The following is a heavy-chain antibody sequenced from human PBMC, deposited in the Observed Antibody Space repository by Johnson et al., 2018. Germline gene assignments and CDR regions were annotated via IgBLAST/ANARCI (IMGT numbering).Heavy chain of an antibody. CDR3: ARELTYYYDSSGYFWFDP. J-gene: IGHJ5*02. Sequence: EQLVQSGGGLVEPGGSLRLCCAASGFTFSNAWMSWVRQAPGKGLEWVGRINSDGSSTSYADSVKGRFTISRDNAKNSMYLQRNSLRAEDTAVYYCARELTYYYDSSGYFWFDPWGQGTLVTVSS. D-gene: IGHD3-22*01. CDR2: INSDGSST. V-gene: IGHV3-74*01. CDR1: GFTFSNAW.